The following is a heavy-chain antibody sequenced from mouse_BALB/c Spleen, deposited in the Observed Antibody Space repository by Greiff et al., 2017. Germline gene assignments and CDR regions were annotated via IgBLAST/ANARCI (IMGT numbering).Heavy chain of an antibody. V-gene: IGHV1-9*01. J-gene: IGHJ3*01. D-gene: IGHD3-1*01. CDR3: ARGGPAARFAY. CDR2: ILPGSGST. Sequence: VKLQESGAELVRPGSSVKISCKATGYTFSSYWIEWVKQRPGHGLEWIGEILPGSGSTNYNEKFKGKATFTADTSSNTAYMQLSSLTSEDSAVYYCARGGPAARFAYWGQGTLVTVSA. CDR1: GYTFSSYW.